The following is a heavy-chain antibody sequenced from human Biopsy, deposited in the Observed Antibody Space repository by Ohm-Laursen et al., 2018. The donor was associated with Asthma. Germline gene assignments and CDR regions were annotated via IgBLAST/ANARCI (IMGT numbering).Heavy chain of an antibody. CDR3: AKNVFPGWELRRGPDY. V-gene: IGHV3-30*18. J-gene: IGHJ4*02. CDR2: ISFDGSNK. Sequence: SLRLSCAASGFTFSNYGMHWVRQAPSKGLDWVAVISFDGSNKNYTDSVKGRFTISRDNSRNTLHLQMNSLRAEDTAVYYCAKNVFPGWELRRGPDYWGQGTLVTVSS. CDR1: GFTFSNYG. D-gene: IGHD1-26*01.